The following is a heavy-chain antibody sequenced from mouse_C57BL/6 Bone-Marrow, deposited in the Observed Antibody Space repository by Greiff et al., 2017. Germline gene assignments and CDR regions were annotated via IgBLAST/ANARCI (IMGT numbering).Heavy chain of an antibody. V-gene: IGHV1-15*01. J-gene: IGHJ3*01. D-gene: IGHD2-5*01. CDR3: TYNSNPY. CDR1: GYTFTDYE. CDR2: IDPETGGT. Sequence: QVQLQESGAELVRPGASVTLSCKASGYTFTDYEMHWVKQTPVHGLEWIGAIDPETGGTAYNQKFKGKAILTADKSSSTAYMDLRSLISEDSAVYYCTYNSNPYWGQGTLVTVSA.